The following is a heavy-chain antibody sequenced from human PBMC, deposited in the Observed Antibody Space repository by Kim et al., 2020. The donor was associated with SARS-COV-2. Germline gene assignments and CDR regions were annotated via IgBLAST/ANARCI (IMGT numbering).Heavy chain of an antibody. J-gene: IGHJ6*02. CDR1: GGTFSSYA. D-gene: IGHD1-1*01. CDR2: IIPILGIA. CDR3: ASNYVQLELYYYYGMDV. V-gene: IGHV1-69*04. Sequence: SVKVSCKASGGTFSSYAISWVRQAPGQGLEWMGRIIPILGIANYAQKFQGRVTITADKSTSTAYMELSSLRSEDTAVYYCASNYVQLELYYYYGMDVWGQGTTVTVSS.